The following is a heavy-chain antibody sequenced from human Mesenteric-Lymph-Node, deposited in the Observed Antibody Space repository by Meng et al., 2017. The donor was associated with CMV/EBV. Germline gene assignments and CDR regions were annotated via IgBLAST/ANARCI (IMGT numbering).Heavy chain of an antibody. CDR3: ARTNAYSHHEVY. J-gene: IGHJ4*02. CDR2: ISVGGGT. D-gene: IGHD4-11*01. V-gene: IGHV3-23*01. CDR1: GFMFNTYA. Sequence: GESLKISCAASGFMFNTYAMSWVRQAPGKGLDWVSSISVGGGTKAADSVKGRFTISRDNSKNTLYLQMNSLTVEDTAMYYCARTNAYSHHEVYWGQGTLVTVSS.